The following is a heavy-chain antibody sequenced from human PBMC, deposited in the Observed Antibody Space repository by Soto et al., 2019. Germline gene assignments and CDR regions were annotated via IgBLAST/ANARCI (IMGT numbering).Heavy chain of an antibody. D-gene: IGHD4-17*01. V-gene: IGHV3-9*01. CDR3: AKKLRPHKDYGDPFDY. Sequence: EVQLVESGGGLVQPGRSLRLSCAASGFTFDDYAMHWVRQAPGKGLEWVSGISWNSGSIGYADSVKGRFTISRDNAKNSLYLQMNSLRAEDTALYYCAKKLRPHKDYGDPFDYWGQGTLVTVSS. J-gene: IGHJ4*02. CDR2: ISWNSGSI. CDR1: GFTFDDYA.